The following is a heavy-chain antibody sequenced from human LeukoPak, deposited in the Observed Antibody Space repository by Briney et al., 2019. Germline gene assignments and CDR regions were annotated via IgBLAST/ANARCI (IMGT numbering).Heavy chain of an antibody. D-gene: IGHD6-19*01. CDR2: IIPIFGTA. CDR1: GGTFSSYA. J-gene: IGHJ4*02. V-gene: IGHV1-69*13. CDR3: ARDLGSVAGTIDY. Sequence: ASVKVSCKASGGTFSSYAISWVRQAPGQGLEWMGGIIPIFGTANYAQKFQGRVTITADESTSTAYMELSSLRSDDTAVYYCARDLGSVAGTIDYWGQGTLVTVSS.